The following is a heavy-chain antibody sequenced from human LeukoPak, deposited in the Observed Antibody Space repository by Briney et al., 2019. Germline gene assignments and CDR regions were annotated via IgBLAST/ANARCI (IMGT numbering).Heavy chain of an antibody. CDR2: IHNDGTNK. V-gene: IGHV3-30*02. J-gene: IGHJ4*02. CDR3: ATLAVVAT. CDR1: RFTFSTYH. Sequence: GGSLRLSCAASRFTFSTYHMHWVRQAPGKGLEWVAFIHNDGTNKYYVDSVRGRFTISRDNSKNTLFLQMNSLRTEDTAVYYCATLAVVATWGQGILVTVPS. D-gene: IGHD6-19*01.